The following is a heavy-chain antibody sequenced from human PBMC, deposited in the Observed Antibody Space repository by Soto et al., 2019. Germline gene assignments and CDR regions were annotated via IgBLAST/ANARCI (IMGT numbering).Heavy chain of an antibody. V-gene: IGHV3-48*03. CDR3: ARKKGMGASFDY. J-gene: IGHJ4*02. CDR2: ISSSGSTI. Sequence: PGGSLRLSCAASGFTFSSYEMNWVRQAPGKGLEWVSYISSSGSTIYYADSVKGRFTISRDNAKNSLYLQMNSLRAEDTAVYYRARKKGMGASFDYWGQGTLVTVSS. D-gene: IGHD1-26*01. CDR1: GFTFSSYE.